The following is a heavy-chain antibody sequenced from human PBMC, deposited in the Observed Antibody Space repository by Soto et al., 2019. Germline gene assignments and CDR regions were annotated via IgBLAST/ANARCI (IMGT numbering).Heavy chain of an antibody. V-gene: IGHV4-38-2*02. CDR1: GYSISSGYY. CDR2: MSHSGST. J-gene: IGHJ4*02. D-gene: IGHD1-26*01. CDR3: ARDRGGATDFGC. Sequence: PSETLSLTCAVSGYSISSGYYWAWIRQPPGKGLEWIGSMSHSGSTFSNPSLKSRVTISVDASKNQFSLKLSSVTAADAAVYYCARDRGGATDFGCWGQGTLVTVSS.